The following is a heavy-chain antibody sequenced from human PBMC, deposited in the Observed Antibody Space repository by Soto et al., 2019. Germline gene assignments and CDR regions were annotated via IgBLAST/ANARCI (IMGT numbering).Heavy chain of an antibody. CDR1: GFTFRTYG. Sequence: EVQLVESGGGLVKPGGSLRLSCAASGFTFRTYGMNWVRRAPGGGLEWVASISSSGSFIYYADSVKGRFTISRDDAEKSLYLQMNSLRVEDTDLYYCAREPEGIAAALDYWGRGTLVTVSS. J-gene: IGHJ4*02. CDR2: ISSSGSFI. V-gene: IGHV3-21*01. D-gene: IGHD6-13*01. CDR3: AREPEGIAAALDY.